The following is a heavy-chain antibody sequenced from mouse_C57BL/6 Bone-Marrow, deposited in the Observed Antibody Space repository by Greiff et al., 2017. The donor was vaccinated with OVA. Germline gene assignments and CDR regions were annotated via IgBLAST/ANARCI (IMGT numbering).Heavy chain of an antibody. CDR1: GFTFSDAW. CDR3: TPLTGRQNWYFDV. V-gene: IGHV6-6*01. D-gene: IGHD4-1*01. J-gene: IGHJ1*03. CDR2: IRNKANNHAT. Sequence: DVKLVESGGGLVQPGGSMKLSCAASGFTFSDAWMDWVRQSPETGLAWVAEIRNKANNHATYYAESVKGRFTISRDDSKSSVYLQMNSLRAEDTGIYYCTPLTGRQNWYFDVWGTGTTVTVSS.